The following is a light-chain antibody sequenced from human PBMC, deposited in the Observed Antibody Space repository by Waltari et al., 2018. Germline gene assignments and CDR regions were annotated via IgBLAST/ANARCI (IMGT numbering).Light chain of an antibody. CDR1: QGINNW. CDR2: GAS. V-gene: IGKV1-12*01. Sequence: DIQMTQSPSSVSASVGDRVIITCRASQGINNWLAWYQQKPGKAPKLLIYGASVLQTGVPSRFSGTGSGTDSTLTINNLQPEDFATYFCQQGNSFPPTFGQGTKVDVK. CDR3: QQGNSFPPT. J-gene: IGKJ1*01.